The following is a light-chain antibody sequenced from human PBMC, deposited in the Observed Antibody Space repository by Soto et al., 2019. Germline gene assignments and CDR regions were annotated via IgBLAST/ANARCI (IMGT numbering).Light chain of an antibody. CDR2: VNS. CDR1: SSNIGAGYD. V-gene: IGLV1-40*01. CDR3: QSYDSSLSVV. J-gene: IGLJ2*01. Sequence: QSVLTQPPSVSRAPGQRVTISCTGSSSNIGAGYDVHWYQQLPGTAPKLLIYVNSNRPSGVPDRFSGSKSGTSASLAITGLQAEDEADYYCQSYDSSLSVVFGGGTKVTVL.